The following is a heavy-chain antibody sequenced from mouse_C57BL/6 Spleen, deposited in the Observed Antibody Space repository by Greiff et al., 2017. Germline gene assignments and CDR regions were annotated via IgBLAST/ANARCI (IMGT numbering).Heavy chain of an antibody. CDR2: IDPRSGNT. J-gene: IGHJ4*01. Sequence: QVQLQQSGAELARPGASVTLSCKASGYTFTSYGISWVKQTTGQGLEWIGEIDPRSGNTYYNEKFKGKAPLTADQSSSTAYMELRSLTSEDSAVDFCARYGMAMDYWGQGTSVTVSS. D-gene: IGHD2-1*01. V-gene: IGHV1-81*01. CDR3: ARYGMAMDY. CDR1: GYTFTSYG.